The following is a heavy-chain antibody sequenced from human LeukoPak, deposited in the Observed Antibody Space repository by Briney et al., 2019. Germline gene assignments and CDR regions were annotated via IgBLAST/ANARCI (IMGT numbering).Heavy chain of an antibody. CDR1: GFNFNIYT. V-gene: IGHV3-23*01. J-gene: IGHJ4*02. D-gene: IGHD1-26*01. CDR2: VGSGGTR. Sequence: GGSLRLSCAASGFNFNIYTMSWVRQAQGKGLEWISAVGSGGTRYYADSVKGRFTISRDSSANTVSLQMDSLRADDTAMYYCAKMRGMPREAYHFDRWGQGTLVAVSS. CDR3: AKMRGMPREAYHFDR.